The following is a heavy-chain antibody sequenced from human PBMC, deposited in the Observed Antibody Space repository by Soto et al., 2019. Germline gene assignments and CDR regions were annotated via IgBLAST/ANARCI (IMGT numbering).Heavy chain of an antibody. D-gene: IGHD2-2*01. CDR1: GYAFTSYW. CDR2: IYPGDSDT. V-gene: IGHV5-51*01. CDR3: ARGYCTTTICDPWFDP. J-gene: IGHJ5*02. Sequence: LGESLKISCTGIGYAFTSYWIAWVRQMPGKGLEWMGIIYPGDSDTRYSPSFQGQVTISVDKSITTAYLQWSTLKASDTAMYYCARGYCTTTICDPWFDPWGQGTLVTVSS.